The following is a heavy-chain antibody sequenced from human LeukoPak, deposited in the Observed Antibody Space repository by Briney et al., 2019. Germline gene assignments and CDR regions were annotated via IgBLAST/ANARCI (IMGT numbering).Heavy chain of an antibody. CDR2: IYHSGST. CDR3: ARSFPGYFDY. J-gene: IGHJ4*02. V-gene: IGHV4-4*03. Sequence: PETLSLTCAVSGGSISSSKWWNWVRQPPGKGLQWIGEIYHSGSTNYNPSLKSRVTISVDKSKNQFSLKMNSVTAADTVVYYCARSFPGYFDYWGQGTLVTVSS. CDR1: GGSISSSKW.